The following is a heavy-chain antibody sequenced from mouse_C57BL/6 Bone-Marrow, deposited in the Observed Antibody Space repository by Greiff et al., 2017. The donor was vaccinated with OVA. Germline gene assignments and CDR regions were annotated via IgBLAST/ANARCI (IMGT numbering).Heavy chain of an antibody. CDR2: ISSGGSYT. J-gene: IGHJ3*01. CDR1: GFTFSSYG. Sequence: EVKLVESGGDLVKPGGSLKLSCAASGFTFSSYGMSWVRQTPDKRLEWVATISSGGSYTYYPDSVKGRFTISRDNAKNTLDLQMSRLKSEDTAMYYGARRRRGAWCAYWGQGTLVTVSA. CDR3: ARRRRGAWCAY. V-gene: IGHV5-6*02.